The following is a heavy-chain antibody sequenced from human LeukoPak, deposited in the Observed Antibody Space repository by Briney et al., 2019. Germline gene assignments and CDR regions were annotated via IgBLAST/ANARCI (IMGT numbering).Heavy chain of an antibody. J-gene: IGHJ4*02. D-gene: IGHD3-22*01. Sequence: GGSLRLSCAASGLSFSDHYMDWVRQAPGKGLEWVGRIRNKVSSYTTEYAASVKGRFTISRDDSKNSLYLQMNSLKTEDTAVYHCATPLDYYDSSGYHQGGDWGQGTLVTVSS. CDR1: GLSFSDHY. CDR2: IRNKVSSYTT. CDR3: ATPLDYYDSSGYHQGGD. V-gene: IGHV3-72*01.